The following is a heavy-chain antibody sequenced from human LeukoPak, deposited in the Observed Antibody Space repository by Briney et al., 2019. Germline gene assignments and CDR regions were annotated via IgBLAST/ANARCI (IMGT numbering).Heavy chain of an antibody. CDR1: GFTFSSYA. V-gene: IGHV3-23*01. J-gene: IGHJ4*02. D-gene: IGHD6-13*01. CDR3: AKRIAATGIGYYFDY. CDR2: LSGSGDIR. Sequence: GGSRRLSCAASGFTFSSYAMSWVRQAPGKGLEWVSALSGSGDIRYYEDSVKGRFTISRDNSKNTLYLQMNSLRAVDAAVYYCAKRIAATGIGYYFDYWGQGNLVTVSS.